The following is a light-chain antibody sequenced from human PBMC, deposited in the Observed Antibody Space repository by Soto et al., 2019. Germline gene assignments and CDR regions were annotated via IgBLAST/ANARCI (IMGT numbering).Light chain of an antibody. V-gene: IGKV3-15*01. Sequence: EIVLTQSPATLSLSPGERATLSCRASQTVRNNLAWYQQKPGQAPRLLIYGASTRATGIPARFSGSGSGTEFTLTISSLQSEDFAVYYCQQYNNWPLTCGGGTKGDIK. CDR3: QQYNNWPLT. CDR2: GAS. J-gene: IGKJ4*01. CDR1: QTVRNN.